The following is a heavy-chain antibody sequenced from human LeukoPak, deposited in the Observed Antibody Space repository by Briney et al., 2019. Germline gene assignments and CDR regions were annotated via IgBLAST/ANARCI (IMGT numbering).Heavy chain of an antibody. CDR2: VSSSSSTI. J-gene: IGHJ4*02. CDR1: GFTFSSYS. V-gene: IGHV3-48*04. D-gene: IGHD5-18*01. Sequence: GGSLRLSCAASGFTFSSYSMNWARQAPGKGLEWVSYVSSSSSTIYYADSVKGRFTISRDNAKNSLYLQMNSLRAEDTAVYYCAQSTEGTAMVMVPFDYRGQGTLVTVSS. CDR3: AQSTEGTAMVMVPFDY.